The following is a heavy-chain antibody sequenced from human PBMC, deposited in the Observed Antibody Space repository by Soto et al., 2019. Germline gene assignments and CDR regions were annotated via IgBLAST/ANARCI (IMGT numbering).Heavy chain of an antibody. D-gene: IGHD3-16*02. CDR1: GFTFSSYA. CDR3: ANQYHDYIWGSYRPYFDY. CDR2: ISGSGGST. V-gene: IGHV3-23*01. Sequence: EVQLLESGGGLVQPGGSLRLSCAASGFTFSSYAMSWVRQAPGKGLEWVSAISGSGGSTYYADSVKGRFTISRDNSKNTLYLQMNSLRAEDTAVYYCANQYHDYIWGSYRPYFDYWGQGTLVTVSS. J-gene: IGHJ4*02.